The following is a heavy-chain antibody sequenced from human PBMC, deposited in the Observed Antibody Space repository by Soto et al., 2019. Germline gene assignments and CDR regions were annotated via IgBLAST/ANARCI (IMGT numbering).Heavy chain of an antibody. CDR2: ISYDGSNK. CDR1: GFTFSSYA. J-gene: IGHJ4*02. CDR3: ARVSHRGYSYGYPDY. Sequence: ALRLSCAASGFTFSSYAMHWVRQAPGKGLEWVAVISYDGSNKYYADSVKGRFTISRDNSKNTLYLQMNSLRAEDTAVYYCARVSHRGYSYGYPDYWGQGALVTVSS. D-gene: IGHD5-18*01. V-gene: IGHV3-30-3*01.